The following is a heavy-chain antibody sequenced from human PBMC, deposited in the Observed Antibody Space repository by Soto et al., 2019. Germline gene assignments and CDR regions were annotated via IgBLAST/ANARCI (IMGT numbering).Heavy chain of an antibody. D-gene: IGHD4-17*01. CDR3: ARDWRTTVTRGGYYYYAMDV. V-gene: IGHV4-30-4*01. CDR2: IFYSGST. Sequence: QVQLQESGPGLVKPSQTLSLTCTVSGGSISSADYYWSWIRQPPGKGLEWIGYIFYSGSTYHNPSLKSRVIMSVDTSKNQFSLKLSSVTAADTAVYFCARDWRTTVTRGGYYYYAMDVWGPGTTVIVSS. CDR1: GGSISSADYY. J-gene: IGHJ6*02.